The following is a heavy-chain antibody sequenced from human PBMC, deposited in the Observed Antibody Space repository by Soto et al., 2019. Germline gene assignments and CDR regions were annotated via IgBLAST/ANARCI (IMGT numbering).Heavy chain of an antibody. CDR1: GGSISSSSYY. CDR2: IYYSGST. V-gene: IGHV4-39*01. CDR3: ARVLRFLEWLSRPKYYFDY. Sequence: SETLSLTCTVSGGSISSSSYYWGWIRQPPGKGLEWIGNIYYSGSTYYNPSLKSRVTISVDTSKNQFSLKLSSVTAADTAVYYCARVLRFLEWLSRPKYYFDYWGQGTLVTVSS. D-gene: IGHD3-3*01. J-gene: IGHJ4*02.